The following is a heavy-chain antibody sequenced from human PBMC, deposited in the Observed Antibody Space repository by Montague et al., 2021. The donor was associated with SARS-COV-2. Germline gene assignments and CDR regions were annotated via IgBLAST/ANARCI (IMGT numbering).Heavy chain of an antibody. Sequence: SPRLSCAASGFTFSSYAMHWVRQAPGKGLEWVAVISYDGSNKYYADSVKGRFTISRDNSKNTLYLQMNSLRAEDTAVYYCARGYGGSYWYFDLWGRGTLVTVSS. CDR2: ISYDGSNK. CDR1: GFTFSSYA. J-gene: IGHJ2*01. D-gene: IGHD4-23*01. CDR3: ARGYGGSYWYFDL. V-gene: IGHV3-30-3*01.